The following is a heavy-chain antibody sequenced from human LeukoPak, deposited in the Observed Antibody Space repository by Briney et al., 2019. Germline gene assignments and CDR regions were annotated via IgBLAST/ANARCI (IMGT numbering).Heavy chain of an antibody. CDR1: GHTFTSYD. V-gene: IGHV1-8*01. Sequence: ASVKVSCKASGHTFTSYDINWVRQATGQGLEWMGWMNPNSGNTGYAQKFRGRVTMTRNTSISTAYMELSSLRSEDTAVYYCAAASPRYYYYYYMDVWGKGTTVTVSS. CDR3: AAASPRYYYYYYMDV. D-gene: IGHD6-25*01. CDR2: MNPNSGNT. J-gene: IGHJ6*03.